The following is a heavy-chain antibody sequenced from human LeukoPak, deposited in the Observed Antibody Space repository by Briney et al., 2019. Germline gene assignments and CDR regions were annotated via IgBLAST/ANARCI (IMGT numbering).Heavy chain of an antibody. J-gene: IGHJ4*02. CDR1: GFTFSRYA. CDR3: VKDSSSGGYFDY. Sequence: GGSLRLSCSASGFTFSRYAMHWVRQAPGKGLEYVSAISSNGGSTYYADSVKGRFTISRDNSRNTLHLQMSSLRVEDTAVYYCVKDSSSGGYFDYWGQGTVVTVSS. V-gene: IGHV3-64D*06. CDR2: ISSNGGST. D-gene: IGHD3-10*01.